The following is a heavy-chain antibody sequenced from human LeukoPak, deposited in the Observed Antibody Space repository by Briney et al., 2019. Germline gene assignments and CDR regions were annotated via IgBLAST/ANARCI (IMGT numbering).Heavy chain of an antibody. V-gene: IGHV4-39*02. CDR1: GASIDNSNYY. CDR3: ARRRYDFWTTNRRFWPFDP. CDR2: IDYSGST. Sequence: PSETVSLTCAVSGASIDNSNYYWGWIRQPPGKDLQWIGCIDYSGSTYYNPSLKSRVTISVDTSKNHLYLKLSSVTAADTAVYYCARRRYDFWTTNRRFWPFDPWGQGTLVTVSS. D-gene: IGHD3-3*01. J-gene: IGHJ5*02.